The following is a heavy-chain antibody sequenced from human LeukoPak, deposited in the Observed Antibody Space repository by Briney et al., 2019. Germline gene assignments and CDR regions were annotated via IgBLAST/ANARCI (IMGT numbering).Heavy chain of an antibody. J-gene: IGHJ3*02. V-gene: IGHV3-23*01. CDR2: ISGSGGST. CDR1: GFTFSSYA. D-gene: IGHD6-13*01. Sequence: GGSLRLSCAASGFTFSSYAMSWVRQAPGKGLEWVSAISGSGGSTYYADSVKGRFTISRDNSKNTLYLQMNSLRAEDTAVYYCAKDEYSSSWYVGAFDIWGQGTMVTVSS. CDR3: AKDEYSSSWYVGAFDI.